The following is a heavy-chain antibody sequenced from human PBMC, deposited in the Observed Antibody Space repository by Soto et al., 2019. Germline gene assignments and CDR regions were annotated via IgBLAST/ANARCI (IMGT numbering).Heavy chain of an antibody. D-gene: IGHD3-22*01. V-gene: IGHV3-7*01. Sequence: GGSLRLSCAASGFTFSSYWMSWVRQAPGKGLEWVANIKQDGSEKYYVDSVKGRFTISRDNAKNSLYLQMNSLRAEDTAVYYCARESAMIVVVTSYYFDYWGQGTLVTVSS. CDR3: ARESAMIVVVTSYYFDY. CDR2: IKQDGSEK. CDR1: GFTFSSYW. J-gene: IGHJ4*02.